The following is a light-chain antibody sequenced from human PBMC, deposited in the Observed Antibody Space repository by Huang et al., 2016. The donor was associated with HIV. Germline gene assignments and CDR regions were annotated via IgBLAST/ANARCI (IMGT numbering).Light chain of an antibody. V-gene: IGKV1-27*01. CDR1: QVIGNS. CDR2: VAS. J-gene: IGKJ1*01. CDR3: QKYDSAPRT. Sequence: DIQMTQSPSSLSAFVGDTVTITCRASQVIGNSLAWYQQKPGRPPTLLIYVASTLQSWVPSRFSGSGSGTDFTLTISNLQTEDVATYYCQKYDSAPRTFGQGTRV.